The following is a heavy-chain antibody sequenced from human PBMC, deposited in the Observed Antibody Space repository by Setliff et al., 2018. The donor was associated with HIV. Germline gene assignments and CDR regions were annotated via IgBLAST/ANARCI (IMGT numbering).Heavy chain of an antibody. D-gene: IGHD5-12*01. Sequence: PSETLSLTCTVSGGSISGYYWSWIRQPPGKGLEYIGSIFFTGNTIYNPSLKARVTLSVDMSKNQVFLRLSSVTAADTAVYYCVRGDGYRSNDAYYDTGMDVWGQGITVTVSS. J-gene: IGHJ6*02. V-gene: IGHV4-59*01. CDR2: IFFTGNT. CDR3: VRGDGYRSNDAYYDTGMDV. CDR1: GGSISGYY.